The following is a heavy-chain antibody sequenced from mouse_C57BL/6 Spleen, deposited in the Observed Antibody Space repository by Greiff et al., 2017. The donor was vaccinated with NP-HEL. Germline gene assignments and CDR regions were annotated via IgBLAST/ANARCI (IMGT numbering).Heavy chain of an antibody. V-gene: IGHV1-53*01. CDR2: INPSNGGT. Sequence: QVQLKQPGTELVKPGASVKLSCKASGYTFTSYWMHWVKQRPGQGLEWIGNINPSNGGTNYNEKFKSKATLTVDKSSSTAYMQLSSLTSEDSAVYYCARLGDDGYYYYAMDYWGQGTSVTVSS. J-gene: IGHJ4*01. CDR3: ARLGDDGYYYYAMDY. CDR1: GYTFTSYW. D-gene: IGHD2-3*01.